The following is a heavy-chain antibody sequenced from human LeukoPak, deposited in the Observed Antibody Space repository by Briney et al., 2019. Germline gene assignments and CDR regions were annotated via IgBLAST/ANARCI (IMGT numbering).Heavy chain of an antibody. CDR1: GYTFTSYA. J-gene: IGHJ1*01. Sequence: ASVKVSCKASGYTFTSYAMHWVRQAPGQRLEWMGWINAGNGNTKYSQKFQGRVTINRETSGSTAYMGLSRLRSEETAVYYWARGGSSSLFPHGEYFQHWGQGTLVAVSS. CDR2: INAGNGNT. V-gene: IGHV1-3*01. CDR3: ARGGSSSLFPHGEYFQH. D-gene: IGHD2-2*01.